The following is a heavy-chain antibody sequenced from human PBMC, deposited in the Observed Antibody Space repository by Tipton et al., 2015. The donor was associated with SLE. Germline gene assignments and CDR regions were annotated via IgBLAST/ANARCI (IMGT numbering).Heavy chain of an antibody. CDR1: GYSISSGYY. V-gene: IGHV4-38-2*02. J-gene: IGHJ4*02. CDR2: IYHSGST. Sequence: TLSLTCAVSGYSISSGYYWGWIRQPPGKGLEWIGSIYHSGSTYYNPSLKSRVTISVDTSKNQFSLKLSSVTAADTAVYYCARDREEDIVLAAFDYWGQGTLVTVSS. D-gene: IGHD2-8*01. CDR3: ARDREEDIVLAAFDY.